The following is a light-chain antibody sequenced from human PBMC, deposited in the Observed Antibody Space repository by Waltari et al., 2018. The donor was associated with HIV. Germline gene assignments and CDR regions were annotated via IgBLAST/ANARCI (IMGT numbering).Light chain of an antibody. V-gene: IGLV10-54*04. J-gene: IGLJ3*02. CDR1: KNNVDHQG. CDR2: RNN. CDR3: AAWDTSLGGWV. Sequence: QAGLTQPPSLSKDLRQTATLTCTGDKNNVDHQGAAWLKHRQGHPPKLLFYRNNNRPSGILDRFSAFRSGNTASLNISGLLADDEADYFCAAWDTSLGGWVFGGGTQLTVL.